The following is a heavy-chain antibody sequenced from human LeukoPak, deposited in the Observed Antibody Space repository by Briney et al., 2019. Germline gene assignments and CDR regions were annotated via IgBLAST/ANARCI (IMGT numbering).Heavy chain of an antibody. CDR2: ISGSGGST. D-gene: IGHD2-21*02. CDR3: AKAFPLGTHITYCGGDCYLYYFDY. V-gene: IGHV3-23*01. CDR1: GFTFSSSA. J-gene: IGHJ4*02. Sequence: QAGGSLRLSFAASGFTFSSSAMSWVRQPAGKGLEWGLAISGSGGSTYSAASVKGRFTISRDNSKNTLYLQMNSLRAEDTAVYYCAKAFPLGTHITYCGGDCYLYYFDYWGQGTLVTVSS.